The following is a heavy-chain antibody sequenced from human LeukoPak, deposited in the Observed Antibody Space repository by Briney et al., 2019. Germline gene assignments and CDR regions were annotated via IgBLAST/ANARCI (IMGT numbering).Heavy chain of an antibody. CDR3: ARAPSGDLKFDY. CDR2: IYYSGST. Sequence: NPSETLSLTCTVSGGSISSYYWSRIRQPPGKGLEWIGYIYYSGSTNDNPSLKSRVTISVDTSKNQFSLKLSSVTAADTAVYYCARAPSGDLKFDYWGQGTLVTVSS. V-gene: IGHV4-59*01. J-gene: IGHJ4*02. D-gene: IGHD4-17*01. CDR1: GGSISSYY.